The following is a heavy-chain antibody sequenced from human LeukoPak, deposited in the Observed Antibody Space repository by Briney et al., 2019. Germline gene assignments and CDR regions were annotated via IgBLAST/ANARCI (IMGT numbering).Heavy chain of an antibody. CDR3: ARGSGVVVVAATPDVFDY. CDR2: ISAYNGNT. V-gene: IGHV1-18*01. J-gene: IGHJ4*02. CDR1: GYTFPSYG. Sequence: GASVKVSRKASGYTFPSYGISWLRQAPGQGLEWMGWISAYNGNTNYAQKLQGRVTMTTDTSTSTAYIELRSLRSDDTAVYYCARGSGVVVVAATPDVFDYWGQGTLVTVSS. D-gene: IGHD2-15*01.